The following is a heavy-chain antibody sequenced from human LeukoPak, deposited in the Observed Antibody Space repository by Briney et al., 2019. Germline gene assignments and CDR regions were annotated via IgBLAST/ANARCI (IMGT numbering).Heavy chain of an antibody. CDR3: AKDPRSDILSGSYYFHGMDI. J-gene: IGHJ6*02. CDR2: IKSKTDGGTT. D-gene: IGHD3-9*01. Sequence: PGGSLRLSCAASGFTFSNAWMSWVRQAPGKGLEWVGRIKSKTDGGTTDYAAPVKGRFTISRDDSKNTLYLQMNSLRGEDTAVYFCAKDPRSDILSGSYYFHGMDIWGQGTTVTVSS. CDR1: GFTFSNAW. V-gene: IGHV3-15*01.